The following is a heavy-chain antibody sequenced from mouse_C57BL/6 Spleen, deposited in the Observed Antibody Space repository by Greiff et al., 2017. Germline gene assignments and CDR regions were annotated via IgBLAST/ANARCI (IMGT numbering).Heavy chain of an antibody. J-gene: IGHJ3*01. CDR2: IWSGGST. Sequence: VQLQQSGPGLVQPSQSLSITCTVSGFSLTSYGVHWVRQSPGKGLEWLGVIWSGGSTDYNAAFISRLSISKDNSKSQVFFKMNSLQADDTAIYYCASGSSYRFAYWGQGTLVTVSA. D-gene: IGHD1-1*01. CDR1: GFSLTSYG. V-gene: IGHV2-2*01. CDR3: ASGSSYRFAY.